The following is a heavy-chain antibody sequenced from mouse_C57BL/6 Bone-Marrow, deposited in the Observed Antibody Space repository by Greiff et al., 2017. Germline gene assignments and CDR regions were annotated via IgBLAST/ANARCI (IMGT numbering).Heavy chain of an antibody. J-gene: IGHJ4*01. V-gene: IGHV14-1*01. Sequence: VQLQQSGAELVRPGASVKLSCTASGFNIKDYYMHWVKQRPEQGLEWIGRIDPEDGDTEYAPKFQGKATLTANTSSNTSYLQLSSLTSEDAAVYYCTTNGTTSGYAMDYWGQGTSVTVSS. D-gene: IGHD1-1*01. CDR3: TTNGTTSGYAMDY. CDR2: IDPEDGDT. CDR1: GFNIKDYY.